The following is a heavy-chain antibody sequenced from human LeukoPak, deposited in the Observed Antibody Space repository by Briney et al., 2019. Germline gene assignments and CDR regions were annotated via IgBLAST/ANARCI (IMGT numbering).Heavy chain of an antibody. V-gene: IGHV3-11*04. CDR2: ISSSGSPI. Sequence: GGSLRLSCAASGFTFSNYYMNWVRQAPGKGLEWVSYISSSGSPIYYADSVKGRFTISRDNAENPLYLQMNSLRVEDTAVYYYARASTTWYTPDYWGQGTLVTVSS. J-gene: IGHJ4*02. CDR3: ARASTTWYTPDY. CDR1: GFTFSNYY. D-gene: IGHD6-13*01.